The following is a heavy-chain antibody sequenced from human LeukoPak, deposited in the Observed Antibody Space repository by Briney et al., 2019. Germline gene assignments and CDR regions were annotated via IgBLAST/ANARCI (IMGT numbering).Heavy chain of an antibody. CDR3: ARASISLAVRDSNWFDP. V-gene: IGHV3-7*01. D-gene: IGHD3-10*01. Sequence: PGGSLRLSCAAPGFTFSSYWMSWVRQAPGKGLEWVANIKQDGSEKYYVDSVKGRFTISRDNAKNSLYLQMNSLRAEDTAVYYCARASISLAVRDSNWFDPWGQGTLVTVSS. J-gene: IGHJ5*02. CDR1: GFTFSSYW. CDR2: IKQDGSEK.